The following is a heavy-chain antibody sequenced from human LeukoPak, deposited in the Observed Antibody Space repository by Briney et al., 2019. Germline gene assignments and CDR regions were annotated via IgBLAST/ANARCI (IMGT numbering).Heavy chain of an antibody. CDR2: INHSGST. CDR3: ARGDYYDSSGYKVDY. D-gene: IGHD3-22*01. CDR1: GGSFSGYY. V-gene: IGHV4-34*01. J-gene: IGHJ4*02. Sequence: PSETLSLTCAVYGGSFSGYYWSWIRQPPGKGLEWIGEINHSGSTNYNPSLKSRVTISVDTSKNQFSLKLSSVTAADTAVHYCARGDYYDSSGYKVDYWGQGTLVTVSS.